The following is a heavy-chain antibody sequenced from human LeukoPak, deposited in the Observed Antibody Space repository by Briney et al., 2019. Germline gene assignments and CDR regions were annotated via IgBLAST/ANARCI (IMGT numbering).Heavy chain of an antibody. V-gene: IGHV3-23*01. CDR1: GFTFSSYA. D-gene: IGHD3-10*01. Sequence: PGGSLRLSCAASGFTFSSYAMSWVRQAPGKGLEWVSAISGSGGSTYYADSVKGRFTISRDNSKNTLYLQMNSLRAEDTAVYYCAKLGLLWFGELFGAFDIWGQGTMVTVSS. J-gene: IGHJ3*02. CDR3: AKLGLLWFGELFGAFDI. CDR2: ISGSGGST.